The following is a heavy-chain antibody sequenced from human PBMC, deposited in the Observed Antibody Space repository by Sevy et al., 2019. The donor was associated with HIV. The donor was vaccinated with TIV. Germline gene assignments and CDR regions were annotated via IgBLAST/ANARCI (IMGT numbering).Heavy chain of an antibody. CDR2: ISITGGST. D-gene: IGHD3-10*01. Sequence: GSLRLSCAASGFTFRIYAMSWVRQAPGKGLEWVSVISITGGSTYYADSVKARFTISRDNSKNTLYLQMNTLRAEDTAVYYCAKDRVSGTYYTGDFDYWGQGTLVTVSS. V-gene: IGHV3-23*01. CDR3: AKDRVSGTYYTGDFDY. CDR1: GFTFRIYA. J-gene: IGHJ4*02.